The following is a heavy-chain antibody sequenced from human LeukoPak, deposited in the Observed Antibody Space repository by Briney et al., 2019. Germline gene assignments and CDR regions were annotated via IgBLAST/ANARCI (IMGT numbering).Heavy chain of an antibody. CDR2: IYPGDSDT. CDR1: GYSFTSYW. V-gene: IGHV5-51*01. CDR3: ASYGSGSYYNEYYFDY. D-gene: IGHD3-10*01. Sequence: GESLKISCKGSGYSFTSYWIGWVGQMPGKGLEWMGIIYPGDSDTRYSPSFQGQVTISADKSISTAYLQWSSLKASDTAMYYCASYGSGSYYNEYYFDYWGQGTLVTVSS. J-gene: IGHJ4*02.